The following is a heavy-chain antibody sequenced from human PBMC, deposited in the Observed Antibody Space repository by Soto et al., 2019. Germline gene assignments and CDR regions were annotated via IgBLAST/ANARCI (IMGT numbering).Heavy chain of an antibody. CDR2: ISGSGGST. D-gene: IGHD3-9*01. CDR1: GFTFSSYA. V-gene: IGHV3-23*01. Sequence: PGGSLRLSCAASGFTFSSYAMSWVRQAPGKGLEWVSAISGSGGSTYYADSVKGRFTISRDNSKNTLYLQMNSLRAEDTAVYYCAKDTGGYFDWLDYFDYWGQGTLVTVSS. J-gene: IGHJ4*02. CDR3: AKDTGGYFDWLDYFDY.